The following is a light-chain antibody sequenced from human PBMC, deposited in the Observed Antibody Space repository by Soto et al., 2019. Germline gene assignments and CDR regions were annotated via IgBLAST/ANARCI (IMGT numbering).Light chain of an antibody. Sequence: EIVLTQSPGTLSLSPGDRATLSCRASQSVRNGYLAWYQHKPGQAPRLLIYGASASATGIPDRFRGRGFGTDFTLTISRLEPEDFPVYYCQQDGTSPPYTFGQGTKLEIK. V-gene: IGKV3-20*01. CDR3: QQDGTSPPYT. CDR1: QSVRNGY. CDR2: GAS. J-gene: IGKJ2*01.